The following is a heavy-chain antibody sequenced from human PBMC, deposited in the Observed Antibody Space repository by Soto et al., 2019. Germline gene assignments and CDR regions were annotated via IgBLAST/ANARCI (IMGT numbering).Heavy chain of an antibody. Sequence: TSVTVTCKASGFTFTSSAVHCVRQARGQRLEWIGWIVVGSGNTNYAQKFQERVTITRDMSTSTAYMELSSLRSEDTAVYYCAADLRTYSSSWYPYGMDGWGQGTKVTVS. CDR2: IVVGSGNT. CDR1: GFTFTSSA. D-gene: IGHD6-13*01. J-gene: IGHJ6*02. V-gene: IGHV1-58*01. CDR3: AADLRTYSSSWYPYGMDG.